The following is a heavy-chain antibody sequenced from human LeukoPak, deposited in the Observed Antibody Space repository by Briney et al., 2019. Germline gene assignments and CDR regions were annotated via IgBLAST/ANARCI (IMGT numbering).Heavy chain of an antibody. CDR3: ARDIGGYGGFDY. Sequence: GGSLRLSCAASGFTFSSYSMNWVRQAPGKGLEWVSSISSSSSYIYYADSVKGRFTISRDNAKNSLYLQMNSLRAEDTAVYYCARDIGGYGGFDYWGQGTLVTVSS. V-gene: IGHV3-21*01. CDR2: ISSSSSYI. CDR1: GFTFSSYS. J-gene: IGHJ4*02. D-gene: IGHD5-12*01.